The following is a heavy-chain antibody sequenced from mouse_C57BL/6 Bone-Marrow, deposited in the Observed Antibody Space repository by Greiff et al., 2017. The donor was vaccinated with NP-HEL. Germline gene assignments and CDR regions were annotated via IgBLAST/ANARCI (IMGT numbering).Heavy chain of an antibody. CDR1: GYTFTSYW. Sequence: QVQLQQPGAELVKPGASVKMSCKASGYTFTSYWITWVKQRPGQGLEWRGEFCRLCGVPNYNEKFNSKSTRTVDTSSSTAYMQLSSLTSEDSAVYYCARSDYWGQGTTLTVSS. CDR2: FCRLCGVP. V-gene: IGHV1-55*01. CDR3: ARSDY. J-gene: IGHJ2*01.